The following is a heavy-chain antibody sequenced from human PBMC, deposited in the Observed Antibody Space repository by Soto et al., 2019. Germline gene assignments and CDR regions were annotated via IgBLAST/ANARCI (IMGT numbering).Heavy chain of an antibody. V-gene: IGHV4-34*01. CDR2: INHSGST. CDR3: ARSEPITIFGVVTPHWFDP. J-gene: IGHJ5*02. CDR1: GGSFSGHY. Sequence: SETLSLTCAVYGGSFSGHYWSWIRQPPGKGLEWIGEINHSGSTNYNPSLKSRVTISVDTSKNQFSLKLSSVTAADTAVYYCARSEPITIFGVVTPHWFDPWGQGTLVTVSS. D-gene: IGHD3-3*01.